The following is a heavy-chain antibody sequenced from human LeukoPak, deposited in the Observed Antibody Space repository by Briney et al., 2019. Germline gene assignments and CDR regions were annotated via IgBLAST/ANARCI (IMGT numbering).Heavy chain of an antibody. CDR1: GFSFNKYA. V-gene: IGHV3-30-3*01. D-gene: IGHD6-13*01. CDR3: ARDVAEDGIFYYLDY. CDR2: MSNDGRTE. J-gene: IGHJ4*02. Sequence: GGSLRLSCATSGFSFNKYAIHWVRQAPGKGLEWVALMSNDGRTEYYIDSVKGRFTISRDNSKSTVFLQMNSLRDEDTAVYFCARDVAEDGIFYYLDYWGQGTLVTVSS.